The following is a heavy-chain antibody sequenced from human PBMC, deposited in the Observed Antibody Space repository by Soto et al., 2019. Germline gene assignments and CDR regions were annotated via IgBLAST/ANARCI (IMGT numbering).Heavy chain of an antibody. D-gene: IGHD3-10*01. Sequence: PGGSLRLSCAASGFTFSSYAMHWVRQAPGKGLEYVSAISSNGGSTYYANSVKGRFTISRDNSKNTLYLQMGSLRAEDMAVYYCARTPLWTYYYGSGSHRGPFDYWGQGQWSPSPQ. CDR2: ISSNGGST. CDR3: ARTPLWTYYYGSGSHRGPFDY. CDR1: GFTFSSYA. J-gene: IGHJ4*02. V-gene: IGHV3-64*01.